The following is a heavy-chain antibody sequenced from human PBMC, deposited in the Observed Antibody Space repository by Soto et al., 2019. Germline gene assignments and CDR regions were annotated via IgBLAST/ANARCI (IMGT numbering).Heavy chain of an antibody. J-gene: IGHJ5*02. Sequence: SVKVSCKASGGTFSSYAISWVRQAPGQGLEWMGGIIPIFGTANYAQKFQGRVTITADESTSTAYMGLSSLRSEDTAVYYCARGMTTSNWFDPWGQGTLVTVSS. D-gene: IGHD4-17*01. CDR2: IIPIFGTA. V-gene: IGHV1-69*13. CDR1: GGTFSSYA. CDR3: ARGMTTSNWFDP.